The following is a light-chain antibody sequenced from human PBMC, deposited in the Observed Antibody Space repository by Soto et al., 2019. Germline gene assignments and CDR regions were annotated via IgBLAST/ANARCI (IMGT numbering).Light chain of an antibody. CDR1: QDISNY. V-gene: IGKV1-33*01. CDR3: QQYDNIPLT. J-gene: IGKJ4*01. Sequence: DIQMTQSPSSLSASVGYRFTITCQASQDISNYLNWYQQKTGKAHKLLIYDASNLETGVPSRFSGSGSGTDFTFTISRLQTEDIATYYCQQYDNIPLTFGGGTKVDI. CDR2: DAS.